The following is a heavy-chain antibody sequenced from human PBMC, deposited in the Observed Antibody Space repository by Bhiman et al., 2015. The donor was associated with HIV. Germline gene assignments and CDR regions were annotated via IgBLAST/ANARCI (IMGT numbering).Heavy chain of an antibody. CDR3: ARALPILGEHAFDL. CDR2: IDSDGSST. J-gene: IGHJ3*01. V-gene: IGHV3-74*01. CDR1: GFTFSSYW. D-gene: IGHD1-26*01. Sequence: EVQLVESGGGLVQPGGSLRLSCAASGFTFSSYWMHWVRQAPGKGLVWVSRIDSDGSSTTYADSVKGRFTISRDNAKNTLYLQMNSLRAEDTAVYYCARALPILGEHAFDLWARGQWSPSLQ.